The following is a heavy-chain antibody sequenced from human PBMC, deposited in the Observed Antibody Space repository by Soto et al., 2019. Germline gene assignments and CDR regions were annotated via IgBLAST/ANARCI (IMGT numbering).Heavy chain of an antibody. CDR3: ARDGGVQARFDP. V-gene: IGHV1-18*01. Sequence: QVQLVQSGAEVKKPGASVKVSCKASGYTFTSHGISWVRQAPGQGLEGMGWISAYNGKTNYAPKLKGRVTMTTDTATSTAYMELRTLRSDDTAVYSCARDGGVQARFDPWGQGTLVTVSS. CDR2: ISAYNGKT. J-gene: IGHJ5*02. D-gene: IGHD2-8*02. CDR1: GYTFTSHG.